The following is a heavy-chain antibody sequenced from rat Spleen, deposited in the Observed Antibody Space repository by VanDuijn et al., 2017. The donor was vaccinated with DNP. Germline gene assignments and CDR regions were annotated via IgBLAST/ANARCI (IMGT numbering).Heavy chain of an antibody. J-gene: IGHJ2*01. CDR1: GFTFSDYY. CDR3: AKGPNYGGWNDYFDY. V-gene: IGHV5-20*01. CDR2: VSDDAGNT. D-gene: IGHD1-11*01. Sequence: EVQLVESGGGLVQPGRSLKLSCAASGFTFSDYYMAWVRQAPTKGLEWVASVSDDAGNTYYRDSVKGRFTISRDNAKSSLYLQMDSLRSEDTAIYYCAKGPNYGGWNDYFDYWGQGVMVTVSS.